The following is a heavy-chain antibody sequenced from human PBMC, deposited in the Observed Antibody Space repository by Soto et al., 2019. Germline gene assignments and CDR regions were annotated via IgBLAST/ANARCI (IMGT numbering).Heavy chain of an antibody. CDR2: IKGDGSET. V-gene: IGHV3-74*01. CDR1: GFTFSSYW. Sequence: GGSLRLSXAASGFTFSSYWMHWVRQAPGKGLVWVSRIKGDGSETNYADSVKGRFTISRDNAKNTLYLQLNSLRAEDTAVYYCLRGNSGYGNFDYWGQGTRVTVSS. D-gene: IGHD5-12*01. J-gene: IGHJ4*02. CDR3: LRGNSGYGNFDY.